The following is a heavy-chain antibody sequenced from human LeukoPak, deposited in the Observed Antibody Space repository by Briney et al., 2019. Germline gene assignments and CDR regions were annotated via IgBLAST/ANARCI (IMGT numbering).Heavy chain of an antibody. Sequence: GGSLRLSCAASGFTFSSYGMSWVRQAPGKGLEWLSVLYSGGSTYYADSVNGRFTMSRDNTKNTLYLQMNGLRVEDTAVYYCARVSPFDYWGQGTQVTVSS. CDR2: LYSGGST. CDR1: GFTFSSYG. J-gene: IGHJ4*02. V-gene: IGHV3-66*01. CDR3: ARVSPFDY.